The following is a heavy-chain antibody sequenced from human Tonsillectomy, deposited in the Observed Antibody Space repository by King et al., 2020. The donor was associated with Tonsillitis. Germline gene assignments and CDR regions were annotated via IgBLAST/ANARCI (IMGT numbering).Heavy chain of an antibody. J-gene: IGHJ6*02. V-gene: IGHV3-9*01. D-gene: IGHD6-13*01. CDR1: GFTFDDYA. CDR2: ISWNSGII. Sequence: VQLVESGGGLVQPGRSLRLSCAASGFTFDDYAMHWVRQAPGKGLEWVSGISWNSGIIGYADSVKGRFTISRDNAKNSLSLQMNSLRAEDTALYYCAKDKVLLIAAAGTRYYYYGMDVWGQGTTVTVSS. CDR3: AKDKVLLIAAAGTRYYYYGMDV.